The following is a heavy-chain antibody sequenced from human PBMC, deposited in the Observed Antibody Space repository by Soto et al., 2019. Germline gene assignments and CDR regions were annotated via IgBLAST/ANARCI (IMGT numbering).Heavy chain of an antibody. CDR2: IYPGDFDT. V-gene: IGHV5-51*01. CDR3: ARRGDKMEHFGY. Sequence: GESLKISCKGSGYSFISYWIGWVRQMPGKGPEWMGIIYPGDFDTRYSPSFQGQVTFSADRSSSTAYLQWNSLQASDAGIYFCARRGDKMEHFGYWGQGTLVTVSS. J-gene: IGHJ4*02. D-gene: IGHD1-1*01. CDR1: GYSFISYW.